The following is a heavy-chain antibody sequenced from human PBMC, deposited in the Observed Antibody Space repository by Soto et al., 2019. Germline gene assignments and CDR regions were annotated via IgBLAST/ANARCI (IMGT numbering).Heavy chain of an antibody. CDR2: ISWNSGSI. J-gene: IGHJ6*02. CDR3: EKDGARRYEHYGMDV. D-gene: IGHD5-12*01. Sequence: SLRLSCAASGFTCDDYAMHWVRQTPGKGLEWVSGISWNSGSIGYADSVKGRFTISRDNAKNSLYLQMNSLRAEDTALYYCEKDGARRYEHYGMDVLGQGTTVTGSS. V-gene: IGHV3-9*01. CDR1: GFTCDDYA.